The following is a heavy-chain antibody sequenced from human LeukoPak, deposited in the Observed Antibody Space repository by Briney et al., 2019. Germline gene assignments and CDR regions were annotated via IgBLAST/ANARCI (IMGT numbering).Heavy chain of an antibody. V-gene: IGHV3-48*01. Sequence: GGSLRLSCEASGFSFSNYDMNWVRQAPGKGLEWVAYITSTSSTMHYADSVKGRFTISRDNAKNSLYLQMNSLRVEDTAVYYCARDASHWSRSSHFDWWGRGTLVTVSS. CDR1: GFSFSNYD. CDR2: ITSTSSTM. D-gene: IGHD1-1*01. CDR3: ARDASHWSRSSHFDW. J-gene: IGHJ4*02.